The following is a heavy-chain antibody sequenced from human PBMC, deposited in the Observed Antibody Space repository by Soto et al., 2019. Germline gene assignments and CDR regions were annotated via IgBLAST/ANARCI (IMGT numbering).Heavy chain of an antibody. D-gene: IGHD3-22*01. CDR2: ISYDGSNK. J-gene: IGHJ4*02. CDR3: AKDRDYDSSGYPTIDY. CDR1: GFTFSSYG. V-gene: IGHV3-30*18. Sequence: GGSLRLSCAASGFTFSSYGMHWVRQAPGKGLEWVAVISYDGSNKYYADSVKGRFTISRDNSKNTLYLQMNSLRAEDTAVYYCAKDRDYDSSGYPTIDYWGQGTLVTVSS.